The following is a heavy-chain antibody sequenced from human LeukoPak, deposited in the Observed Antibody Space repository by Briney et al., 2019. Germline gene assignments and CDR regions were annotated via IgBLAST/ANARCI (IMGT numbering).Heavy chain of an antibody. Sequence: SSETLSLTCTVSGGSISSSSYYWGWIRQPPGKGLEWIGSIYYSGSTYYNPSLKSRVTISVDTSKNQFSLKLSSVTAADTAVCYCARSSRVVGATYFDYWGQGTLVTVSS. CDR1: GGSISSSSYY. D-gene: IGHD1-26*01. J-gene: IGHJ4*02. CDR2: IYYSGST. CDR3: ARSSRVVGATYFDY. V-gene: IGHV4-39*07.